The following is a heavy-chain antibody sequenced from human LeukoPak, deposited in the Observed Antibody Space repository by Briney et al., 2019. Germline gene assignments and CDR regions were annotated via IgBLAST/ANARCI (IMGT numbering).Heavy chain of an antibody. V-gene: IGHV4-59*01. CDR2: IYYSGST. Sequence: SETLSLTCTVSGGSISSYYWSWIRQPPGKGPEWIGYIYYSGSTNYNPSLKSRVTISVDTSKNQFSLKLSSVTAADTAVYYCARGYGGPPGTYYYYYMDVWGKGTTVTVSS. CDR1: GGSISSYY. J-gene: IGHJ6*03. CDR3: ARGYGGPPGTYYYYYMDV. D-gene: IGHD4-23*01.